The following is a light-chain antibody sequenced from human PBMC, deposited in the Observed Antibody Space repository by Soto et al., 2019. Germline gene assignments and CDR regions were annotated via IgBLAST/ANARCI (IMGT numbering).Light chain of an antibody. J-gene: IGKJ4*01. CDR2: WAS. CDR1: QSVLYSSNNKNY. CDR3: QQYYSSPVT. V-gene: IGKV4-1*01. Sequence: DIVMTQSPDSLAVSLGERATINCKSSQSVLYSSNNKNYLAWYQQKPGQPPKLLIYWASTRESGVPDRFSGSWSGTDFTLTISSLQAEDLAVYYCQQYYSSPVTFGGGTKVDIK.